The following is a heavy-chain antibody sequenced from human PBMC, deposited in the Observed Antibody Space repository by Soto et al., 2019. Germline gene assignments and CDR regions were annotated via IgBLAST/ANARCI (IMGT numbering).Heavy chain of an antibody. CDR3: ASEELNCGGDCFAF. V-gene: IGHV3-48*03. CDR2: IGTSSTNI. J-gene: IGHJ4*02. Sequence: SLRLSCAASGFTFSSYEFNSVRQAPGKGLEWISYIGTSSTNIYYADSLKGRFTSSRDNAKNALYLPMNSLRAEATAIYYCASEELNCGGDCFAFWGQGILVTVSS. CDR1: GFTFSSYE. D-gene: IGHD2-21*01.